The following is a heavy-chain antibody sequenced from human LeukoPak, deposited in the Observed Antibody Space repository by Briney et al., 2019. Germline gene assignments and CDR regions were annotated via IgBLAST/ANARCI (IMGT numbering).Heavy chain of an antibody. V-gene: IGHV3-23*01. D-gene: IGHD6-19*01. Sequence: GGSLRLSCAASGFTFSSYAMSWVRQAPGKGLEWVSAISGSGGSTYYADSVKGRFTISRDNSKNTLYLQMNSLRAEDTAVYYCAKASSGWYTHGMDVWGKGTTVIVSS. CDR3: AKASSGWYTHGMDV. J-gene: IGHJ6*04. CDR2: ISGSGGST. CDR1: GFTFSSYA.